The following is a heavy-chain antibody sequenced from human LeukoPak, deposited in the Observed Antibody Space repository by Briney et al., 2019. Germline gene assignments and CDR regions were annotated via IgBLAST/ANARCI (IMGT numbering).Heavy chain of an antibody. CDR3: ARDTATDDGYMDV. CDR2: IIPIFGTA. D-gene: IGHD5-18*01. CDR1: GGTFSSHA. J-gene: IGHJ6*03. V-gene: IGHV1-69*05. Sequence: SVKVSCKASGGTFSSHAISWVRQAPGQGLEWMGGIIPIFGTANYAQKLQGRVTMTTDTSTSTAYMELRSLRSDDTAVYYCARDTATDDGYMDVWGKGTTVTVSS.